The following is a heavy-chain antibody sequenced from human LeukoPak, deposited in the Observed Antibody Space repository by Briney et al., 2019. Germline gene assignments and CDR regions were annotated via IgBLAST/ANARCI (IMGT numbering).Heavy chain of an antibody. J-gene: IGHJ4*02. D-gene: IGHD1-26*01. Sequence: GGSLRLSCAASGFTVSYNYMSWVRQAPGKGLEWVSLIYSGGSTYYTDSVKGRLTISRDNSKNTLYLQMNSLRAEDTAVYYCARDVVVGGTNYWGQGTLVTVSS. CDR3: ARDVVVGGTNY. CDR1: GFTVSYNY. V-gene: IGHV3-66*02. CDR2: IYSGGST.